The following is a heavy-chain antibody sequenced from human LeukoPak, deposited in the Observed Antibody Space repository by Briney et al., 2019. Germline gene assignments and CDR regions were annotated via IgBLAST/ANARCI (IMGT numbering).Heavy chain of an antibody. J-gene: IGHJ1*01. Sequence: PSETLSLTCTVSGGSISPYYWSWIRQPPGKGLEWIGYIYYSGSTNYNPSLKSRVTISVDTSKNQFSLKLSSVTAADTAVYYCARGSYSLFQHWGQGTLVTVSS. CDR2: IYYSGST. CDR3: ARGSYSLFQH. D-gene: IGHD3-16*01. V-gene: IGHV4-59*12. CDR1: GGSISPYY.